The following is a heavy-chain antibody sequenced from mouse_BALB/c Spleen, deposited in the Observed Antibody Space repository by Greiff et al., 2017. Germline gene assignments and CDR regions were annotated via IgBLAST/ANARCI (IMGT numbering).Heavy chain of an antibody. D-gene: IGHD3-2*02. CDR3: ARSGGYYAMDY. V-gene: IGHV1-7*01. CDR1: GYTFTSYW. Sequence: QVHVKQSGAELAKPGASVKMSCKASGYTFTSYWMHWVKQRPGQGLEWIGYINPSTGYTEYNQKFKDKATLTADKSSSTAYMQLSSLTSEDSAVYYCARSGGYYAMDYWGQGTSVTVSS. CDR2: INPSTGYT. J-gene: IGHJ4*01.